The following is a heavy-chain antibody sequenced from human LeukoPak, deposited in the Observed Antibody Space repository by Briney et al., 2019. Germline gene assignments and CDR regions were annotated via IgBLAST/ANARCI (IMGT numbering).Heavy chain of an antibody. Sequence: PGGSLRLSCAASGFTFSSYWMTWVRQAPGKGLEWVSSISSSSSYIYYADSVKGRFTISRDNAKNSLYLQMNSLRAEDTAVYYCARVYQGVSLFDGIDYWGQGTLVTVSS. J-gene: IGHJ4*02. D-gene: IGHD3-10*01. CDR1: GFTFSSYW. CDR3: ARVYQGVSLFDGIDY. CDR2: ISSSSSYI. V-gene: IGHV3-21*01.